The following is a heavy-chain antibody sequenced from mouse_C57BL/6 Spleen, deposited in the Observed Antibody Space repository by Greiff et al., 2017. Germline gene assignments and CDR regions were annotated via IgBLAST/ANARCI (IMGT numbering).Heavy chain of an antibody. J-gene: IGHJ2*01. CDR3: ARSGLRGYFDY. CDR2: IYPSDSET. Sequence: QVQLQQSGAELVRPGSSVKLSCKASGYTFTSYWMDWVKQRPGQGLEWIGNIYPSDSETHYNQKFKDKATLTVDKSSSTAYMQLSSLTSEDSAVYYCARSGLRGYFDYWGQGTTLTVSS. V-gene: IGHV1-61*01. CDR1: GYTFTSYW. D-gene: IGHD2-2*01.